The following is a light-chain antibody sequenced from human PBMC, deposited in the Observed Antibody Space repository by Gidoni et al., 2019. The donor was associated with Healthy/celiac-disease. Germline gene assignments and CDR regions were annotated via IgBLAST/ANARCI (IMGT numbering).Light chain of an antibody. Sequence: YELTQPPSVSVPPGQTASITCSGDKLGDKYACWYQQKPGQSPVLVIYQDSKRPSGIPERFSGSNSGNTATLTISGTQAMDEADYYCQAWDSSTGVFGGGTKLTVL. CDR3: QAWDSSTGV. CDR2: QDS. CDR1: KLGDKY. V-gene: IGLV3-1*01. J-gene: IGLJ2*01.